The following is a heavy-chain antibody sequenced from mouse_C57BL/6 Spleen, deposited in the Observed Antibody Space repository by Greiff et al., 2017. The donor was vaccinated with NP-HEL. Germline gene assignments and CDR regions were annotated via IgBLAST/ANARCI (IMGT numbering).Heavy chain of an antibody. V-gene: IGHV1-26*01. CDR1: GYTFTDYY. CDR3: ARGLGTTVVAHFDY. Sequence: EVQLQQSGPELVKPGASVKISCKASGYTFTDYYMNWVKQSHGKSLEWIGDINPNNGGTSYNQKFKGKATLTVDKSSSTAYMELRSLTSEDSAVYYCARGLGTTVVAHFDYWGQGTTLTVSS. D-gene: IGHD1-1*01. CDR2: INPNNGGT. J-gene: IGHJ2*01.